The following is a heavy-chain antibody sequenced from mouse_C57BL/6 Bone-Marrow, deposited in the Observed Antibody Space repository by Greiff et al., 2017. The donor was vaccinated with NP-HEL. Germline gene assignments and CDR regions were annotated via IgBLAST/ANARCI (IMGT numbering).Heavy chain of an antibody. Sequence: EVKLVESGTVLARPGASVKMSCKTSGYTFTSYWMHWVKQRPGQGLEWIGAIYPGNSDTSYNQKFKGKAKLTAVTSASTAYMELSSLTNEDSAVYYCTTYDGYYEEGFAYWGQGTLVTVSA. CDR3: TTYDGYYEEGFAY. CDR2: IYPGNSDT. V-gene: IGHV1-5*01. CDR1: GYTFTSYW. D-gene: IGHD2-3*01. J-gene: IGHJ3*01.